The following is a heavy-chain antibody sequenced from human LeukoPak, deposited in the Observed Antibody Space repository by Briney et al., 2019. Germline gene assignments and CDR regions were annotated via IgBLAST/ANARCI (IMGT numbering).Heavy chain of an antibody. Sequence: PGGSLRLSCGASGFTFTTHWIDWVRQAPGKGLVWVSRIKPDGSDTNYADPVKGRFTISRDNAKNTVYLQMNSLRAEDTAVYYCARGKYGGYFIDYWGQGTLVTVSS. CDR1: GFTFTTHW. V-gene: IGHV3-74*01. J-gene: IGHJ4*02. CDR2: IKPDGSDT. D-gene: IGHD5-12*01. CDR3: ARGKYGGYFIDY.